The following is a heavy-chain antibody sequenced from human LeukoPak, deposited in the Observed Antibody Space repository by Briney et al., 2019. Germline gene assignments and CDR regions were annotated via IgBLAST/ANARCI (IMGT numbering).Heavy chain of an antibody. J-gene: IGHJ4*02. CDR3: AGVRTAGTGPDC. D-gene: IGHD6-13*01. CDR2: MHHSGST. CDR1: GASVSSGIYY. Sequence: PSETLSLTCTVSGASVSSGIYYWSWIRQPPGKGLEWIGFMHHSGSTSHHPSLQNRVTMSVDTSKNQLSLKLTSATAADTAMYFCAGVRTAGTGPDCWGQGTLVTVFS. V-gene: IGHV4-61*01.